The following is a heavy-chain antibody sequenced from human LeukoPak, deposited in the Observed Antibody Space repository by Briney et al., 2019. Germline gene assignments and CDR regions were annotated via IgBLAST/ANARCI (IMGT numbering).Heavy chain of an antibody. CDR3: ARRVAGSAYRDY. D-gene: IGHD3-22*01. CDR1: GGSISSSGFY. Sequence: KPSETLSHTCTVSGGSISSSGFYWGWIRQPPGKGLEWIGSIYYTGTTYYSPSLKSRVTISVDTPKKQLSLKLSSVTAADTAVYYCARRVAGSAYRDYWGQGTLVTVSS. J-gene: IGHJ4*02. CDR2: IYYTGTT. V-gene: IGHV4-39*01.